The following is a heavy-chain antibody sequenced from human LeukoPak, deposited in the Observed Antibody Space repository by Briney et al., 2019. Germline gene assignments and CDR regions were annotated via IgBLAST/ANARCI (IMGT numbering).Heavy chain of an antibody. CDR3: ARQNWGFHY. D-gene: IGHD7-27*01. V-gene: IGHV3-48*03. Sequence: GGSLRLSCAASGFTFSSYEMNWVRQAPGKGLEGVSYISSSGSTIYYADSVKGPFTISSDNAKNSLYLQMTSLTAEDTAVYYCARQNWGFHYWGQATLVTVSS. CDR2: ISSSGSTI. J-gene: IGHJ4*02. CDR1: GFTFSSYE.